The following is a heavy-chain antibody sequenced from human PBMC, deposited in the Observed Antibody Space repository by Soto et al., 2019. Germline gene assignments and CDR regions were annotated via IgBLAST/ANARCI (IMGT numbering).Heavy chain of an antibody. Sequence: QVQLQESGPGLVKPSQTLSLICAVSDDSITGGGYYWSWIRHHPGKGLEWIGSVYHRGNTYYNPSLTSRGTISLAPSPFRLSLSLRSVTAADTAVYYCARGGSGTYHVWGQGALVTVSS. D-gene: IGHD3-10*01. J-gene: IGHJ4*02. CDR2: VYHRGNT. V-gene: IGHV4-31*11. CDR1: DDSITGGGYY. CDR3: ARGGSGTYHV.